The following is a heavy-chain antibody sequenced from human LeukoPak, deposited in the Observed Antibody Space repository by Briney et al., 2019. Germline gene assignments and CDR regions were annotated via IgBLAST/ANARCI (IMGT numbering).Heavy chain of an antibody. CDR1: GFTFSSYS. D-gene: IGHD3-10*01. CDR2: ISSSSSYI. CDR3: AREVLYYSNSGSSPYFDC. Sequence: GGSLRLSCAASGFTFSSYSMNWVRQAPGKGLEWVSSISSSSSYIYYADSVKGRFTISRDNAKNSLYLQMNSLRADDTAVYYCAREVLYYSNSGSSPYFDCWGQGTLVTVPS. V-gene: IGHV3-21*04. J-gene: IGHJ4*02.